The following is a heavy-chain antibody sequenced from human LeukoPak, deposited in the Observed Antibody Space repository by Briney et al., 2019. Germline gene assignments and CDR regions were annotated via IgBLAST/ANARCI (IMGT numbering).Heavy chain of an antibody. CDR1: GGSISSSSYY. CDR2: IYYSGST. CDR3: ATDQRRIVATTLDY. D-gene: IGHD5-12*01. J-gene: IGHJ4*02. V-gene: IGHV4-39*07. Sequence: SETLSLTCTVSGGSISSSSYYWGWIRQPPGKGLEWIGSIYYSGSTYYNPSLKSRVTISVGTSKNQFSLKLSSVTAADTAVYYCATDQRRIVATTLDYWGQGTLVTVSS.